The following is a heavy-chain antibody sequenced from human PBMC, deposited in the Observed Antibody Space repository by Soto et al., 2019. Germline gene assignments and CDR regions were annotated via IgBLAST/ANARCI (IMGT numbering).Heavy chain of an antibody. Sequence: QVQLQESGPRLVKPSETLSLTCIVSGGSISNYYWSWIRQPPGKGLEWIGYIYYSGSTNYNPSLQSRVTISVDTSKNQFSLKLSSVTAADTAVYYCARAVLPPTAPFAYWGQGTLVTVSS. CDR2: IYYSGST. CDR1: GGSISNYY. CDR3: ARAVLPPTAPFAY. V-gene: IGHV4-59*01. J-gene: IGHJ4*02. D-gene: IGHD2-21*02.